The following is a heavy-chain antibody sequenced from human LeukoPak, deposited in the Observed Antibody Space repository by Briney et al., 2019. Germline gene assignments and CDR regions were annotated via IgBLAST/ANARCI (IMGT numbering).Heavy chain of an antibody. CDR1: GFTFSNAW. D-gene: IGHD1-7*01. CDR3: TTDGVNWNYAFSFDY. V-gene: IGHV3-15*01. CDR2: IKSKTDGGTT. J-gene: IGHJ4*02. Sequence: PGGSLRLSCAASGFTFSNAWMSWVRQAPGKGLEWFGRIKSKTDGGTTDYAAPVKGRFTISRDDSKNTLYLQMNSLKTEDTAVYYCTTDGVNWNYAFSFDYWGQGTLVTVSS.